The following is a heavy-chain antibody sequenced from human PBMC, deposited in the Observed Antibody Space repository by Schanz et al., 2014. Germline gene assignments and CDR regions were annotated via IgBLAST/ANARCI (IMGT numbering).Heavy chain of an antibody. D-gene: IGHD3-10*01. CDR3: ARIGGSVFDY. J-gene: IGHJ4*02. CDR1: GFSLDIFA. V-gene: IGHV3-23*04. Sequence: VQLVESGGGLVEPGGSLRLSCATSGFSLDIFAVSWVRQAPGKGLEWVSSFNDGGVNKYYADSVKGRFTISRDNSKNSLYLQMNSLRAEDTAVYYCARIGGSVFDYWAQGTLVTVSS. CDR2: FNDGGVNK.